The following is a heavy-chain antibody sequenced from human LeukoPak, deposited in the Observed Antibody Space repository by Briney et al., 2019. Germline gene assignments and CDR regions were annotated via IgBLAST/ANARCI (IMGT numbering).Heavy chain of an antibody. CDR2: IYHSGST. CDR1: GYSISSGYY. J-gene: IGHJ4*02. Sequence: PSETLSLTCAVSGYSISSGYYWGRIRQPPGKGLEWIGSIYHSGSTYYNPSLKSRVTISVDTSKNQFSLKLSSVTAADTAVYYCARGTALDYWGQGTLVTVSS. V-gene: IGHV4-38-2*01. CDR3: ARGTALDY.